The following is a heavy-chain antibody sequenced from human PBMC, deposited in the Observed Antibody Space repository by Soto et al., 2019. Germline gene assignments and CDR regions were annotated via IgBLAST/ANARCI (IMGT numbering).Heavy chain of an antibody. CDR3: GRAESPDTAYFSDY. CDR2: IWYDGSDK. V-gene: IGHV3-33*01. CDR1: AFTFSNYS. Sequence: TLRLPCAEYAFTFSNYSMHWVRQAPGKGLEWVAIIWYDGSDKHYADSVKDRFTISRDNSKNTLYLQMTSLRAEDSAVYYCGRAESPDTAYFSDYWGQGTLVTVSS. J-gene: IGHJ4*02. D-gene: IGHD5-18*01.